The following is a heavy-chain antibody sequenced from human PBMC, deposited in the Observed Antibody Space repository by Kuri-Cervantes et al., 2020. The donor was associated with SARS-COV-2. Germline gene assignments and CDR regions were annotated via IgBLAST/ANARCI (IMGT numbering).Heavy chain of an antibody. Sequence: GGSLRLSCAASGFTFSSYEMNWVRQAPGKGLEWVSSISSGSEYILYADSAKGRFTISRDNAKNSLFLQMNSLRADDTAIYYCARFETGVSTTGTENWGQGTLVTVSS. CDR1: GFTFSSYE. CDR3: ARFETGVSTTGTEN. CDR2: ISSGSEYI. V-gene: IGHV3-21*01. J-gene: IGHJ4*02. D-gene: IGHD2-8*02.